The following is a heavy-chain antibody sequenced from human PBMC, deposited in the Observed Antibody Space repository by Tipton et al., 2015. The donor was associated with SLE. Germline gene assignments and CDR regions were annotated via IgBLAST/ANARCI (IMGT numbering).Heavy chain of an antibody. CDR3: ASGQVTIFGVVRDWFDP. J-gene: IGHJ5*02. CDR1: GFTFSSYA. D-gene: IGHD3-3*01. V-gene: IGHV3-30-3*01. CDR2: ISYDGSNK. Sequence: SLRLSCAASGFTFSSYAMHWVRQAPGKGLEWVAVISYDGSNKYYADSVKGRFTISRDNSKNTLYLQMNSLRAEDTAVYYCASGQVTIFGVVRDWFDPWGQGTLVTVSS.